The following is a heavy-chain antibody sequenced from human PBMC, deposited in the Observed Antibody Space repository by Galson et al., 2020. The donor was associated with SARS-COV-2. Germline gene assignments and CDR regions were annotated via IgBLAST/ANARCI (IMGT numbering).Heavy chain of an antibody. CDR2: IKQDGSEK. D-gene: IGHD5-18*01. Sequence: TGGSLRLSCAASGFNFSSYWMSWVRQVPGKGLEWVANIKQDGSEKYYVDSVKGRFTISRDNAKNSLYLQMNSLRAEDTAVYYCARAPRTWIQLWLSPRFGFDYWGQGTLVTVSS. CDR3: ARAPRTWIQLWLSPRFGFDY. J-gene: IGHJ4*02. CDR1: GFNFSSYW. V-gene: IGHV3-7*01.